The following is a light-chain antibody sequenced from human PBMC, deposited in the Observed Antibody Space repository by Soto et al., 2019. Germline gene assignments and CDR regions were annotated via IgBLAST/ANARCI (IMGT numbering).Light chain of an antibody. CDR3: QQYGSSGT. CDR1: QSVSSTY. J-gene: IGKJ1*01. V-gene: IGKV3-20*01. CDR2: GAS. Sequence: SVLTQPSGTLSFSPGERPTLSCRASQSVSSTYLIWYQQKPGQATRLLIYGASSRATGIPDRFSGSGSGKDFTLTISRLETEDFAVYYCQQYGSSGTFGQGTKVDIK.